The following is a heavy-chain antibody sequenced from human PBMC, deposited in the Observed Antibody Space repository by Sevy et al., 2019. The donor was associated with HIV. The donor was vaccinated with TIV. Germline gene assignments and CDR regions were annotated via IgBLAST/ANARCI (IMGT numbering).Heavy chain of an antibody. D-gene: IGHD1-1*01. V-gene: IGHV3-30-3*01. CDR2: ISYDGSNE. CDR3: ALERLSSNVAEYFQN. J-gene: IGHJ1*01. Sequence: GGSLRLSCAASGFTFSSFFMHWVRQAPGKGLEWVATISYDGSNEHYADSVKGRFTISRDHSKNALYLQMNSLRAEDTAVYYCALERLSSNVAEYFQNWGQGTLVTVSS. CDR1: GFTFSSFF.